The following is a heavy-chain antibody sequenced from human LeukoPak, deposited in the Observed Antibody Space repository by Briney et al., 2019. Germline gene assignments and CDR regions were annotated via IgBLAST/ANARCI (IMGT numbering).Heavy chain of an antibody. CDR2: ISRSSGSI. J-gene: IGHJ4*02. CDR1: GFTFSGYN. Sequence: KPGGSLRLSCAASGFTFSGYNMNWVRQAPGKGLEWVSSISRSSGSIYYADSVKGRFTISGDNAKNSLYLQMNSLRAEDTAVYYCAREPLYYFDYWGQGTLVTVSS. CDR3: AREPLYYFDY. D-gene: IGHD1-14*01. V-gene: IGHV3-21*06.